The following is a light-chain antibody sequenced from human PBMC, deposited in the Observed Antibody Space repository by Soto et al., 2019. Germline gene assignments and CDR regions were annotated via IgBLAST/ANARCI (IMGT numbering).Light chain of an antibody. Sequence: QSALTQPPSVSGAPGQRVAISCTGSSSNIGAGYDVHWYQQLPGTAPKLLIYGNSNRPSGVPDRFSGSKSGTSASLAITGLKAEYEADYYCQSYDSSESGYVFVTGAQVTVL. J-gene: IGLJ1*01. V-gene: IGLV1-40*01. CDR1: SSNIGAGYD. CDR2: GNS. CDR3: QSYDSSESGYV.